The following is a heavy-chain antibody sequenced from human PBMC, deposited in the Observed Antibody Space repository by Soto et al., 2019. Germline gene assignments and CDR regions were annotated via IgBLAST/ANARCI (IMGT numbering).Heavy chain of an antibody. CDR2: IYYSGST. J-gene: IGHJ4*02. Sequence: QLQLQESGPGLVKPSETLSLTCTVSGGSISSSSYYWGWIRQPPGKGLEWIGSIYYSGSTYYNPSLKSRVXXXVXXSKNQFSLKLSSVTAADTALYYCARHTPAISISDHWGQGTLVTVSS. V-gene: IGHV4-39*01. CDR3: ARHTPAISISDH. CDR1: GGSISSSSYY. D-gene: IGHD2-15*01.